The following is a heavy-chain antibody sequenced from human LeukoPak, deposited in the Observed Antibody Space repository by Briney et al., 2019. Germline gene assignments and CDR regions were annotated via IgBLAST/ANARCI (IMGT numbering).Heavy chain of an antibody. V-gene: IGHV4-4*07. J-gene: IGHJ6*02. D-gene: IGHD3-9*01. CDR2: VYRSGNN. Sequence: SETLSLTCSVSVGSISTYYWSWIRQPAGKGQERIGRVYRSGNNNYNTSLKSRVTMSVDTSKNQISLRLRSVTAADAAVYYCARDDFEYSVHYGMDVWGQGTTVTVSS. CDR3: ARDDFEYSVHYGMDV. CDR1: VGSISTYY.